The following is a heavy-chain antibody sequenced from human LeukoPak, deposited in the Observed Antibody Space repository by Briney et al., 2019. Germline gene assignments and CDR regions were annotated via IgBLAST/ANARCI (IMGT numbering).Heavy chain of an antibody. CDR3: ARAYYTRNSYAFGY. J-gene: IGHJ4*02. D-gene: IGHD2-2*02. CDR2: IYTDGITT. Sequence: PGGSLRLSCAASGFSFSSYWMHWVRQAPGEGLVWVSHIYTDGITTNYADSVKGRFTISRDNAKNTLYLQMNSLRADDTAVYYCARAYYTRNSYAFGYWGQGTRVTVSS. CDR1: GFSFSSYW. V-gene: IGHV3-74*01.